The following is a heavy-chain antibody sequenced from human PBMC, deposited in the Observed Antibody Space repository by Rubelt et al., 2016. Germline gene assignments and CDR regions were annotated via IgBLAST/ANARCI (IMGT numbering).Heavy chain of an antibody. CDR3: ARAPCPGACYLPDY. V-gene: IGHV4-59*08. D-gene: IGHD2-21*02. CDR1: GGSISSYH. Sequence: QVQLQESGPGLVKPSETLSLTCTVSGGSISSYHWSWIRQPPGKGLEWIGYIYYSGSTNYNPSLKSRVTISVDTSKNQFSLRLTSVTAADTAVYYCARAPCPGACYLPDYWGQGTLVTVSS. J-gene: IGHJ4*02. CDR2: IYYSGST.